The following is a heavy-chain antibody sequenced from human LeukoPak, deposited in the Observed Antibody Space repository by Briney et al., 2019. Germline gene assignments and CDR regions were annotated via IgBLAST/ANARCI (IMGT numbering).Heavy chain of an antibody. Sequence: GESLKISCKGSGYTFGTYWIAWVRQMPGKGLEWMGIIYPADSDTRYSPSFQGQVTISADKSITTAYLQWSSLKASDSAIYYCARLIGGPARPGFDYWGQGTLVTVSS. V-gene: IGHV5-51*01. CDR1: GYTFGTYW. CDR3: ARLIGGPARPGFDY. CDR2: IYPADSDT. D-gene: IGHD6-6*01. J-gene: IGHJ4*02.